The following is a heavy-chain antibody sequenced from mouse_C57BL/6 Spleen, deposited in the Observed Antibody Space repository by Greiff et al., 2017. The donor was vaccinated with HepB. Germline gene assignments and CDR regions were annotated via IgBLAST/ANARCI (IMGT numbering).Heavy chain of an antibody. CDR1: GFNIKDYY. CDR2: IDTEDGDT. Sequence: VQLQQSGAELVKPGASVKLSCTASGFNIKDYYMHWVKQRTEQGLEWIGRIDTEDGDTKYAPKFQGKATITADTSSNTAYLQLISLTSEDTAVYYCARGGTSQFSFAYWGQGTLVTVSA. CDR3: ARGGTSQFSFAY. D-gene: IGHD3-2*02. V-gene: IGHV14-2*01. J-gene: IGHJ3*01.